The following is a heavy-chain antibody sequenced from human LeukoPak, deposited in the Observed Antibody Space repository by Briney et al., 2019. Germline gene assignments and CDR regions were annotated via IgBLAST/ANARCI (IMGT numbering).Heavy chain of an antibody. D-gene: IGHD2-2*01. CDR3: ARDRRYCSSTSCGQNWFDP. V-gene: IGHV1-2*02. CDR1: GYTFTGYY. Sequence: PGASVKVSCKASGYTFTGYYMHWVRQAPGQGLEWMGWINPNSGGTNYAQKFQGRVTMTRDTSISTAYMELSRLRSDDTAVYYCARDRRYCSSTSCGQNWFDPWGQGTLVTVSS. J-gene: IGHJ5*02. CDR2: INPNSGGT.